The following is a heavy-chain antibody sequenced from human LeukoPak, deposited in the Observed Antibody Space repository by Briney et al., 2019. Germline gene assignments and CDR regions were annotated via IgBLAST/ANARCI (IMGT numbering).Heavy chain of an antibody. Sequence: PSETLSLTCTVSGGSISSSSYYWGWIRQPPGKGLEWIGSIYYSGSTYYNPSLKSRVTISVDTSKNQFSLKLSSVTAADTAVYHCARVDDSSGYYSYYYMDVWGKGTTVTVPS. CDR3: ARVDDSSGYYSYYYMDV. D-gene: IGHD3-22*01. CDR1: GGSISSSSYY. CDR2: IYYSGST. J-gene: IGHJ6*03. V-gene: IGHV4-39*07.